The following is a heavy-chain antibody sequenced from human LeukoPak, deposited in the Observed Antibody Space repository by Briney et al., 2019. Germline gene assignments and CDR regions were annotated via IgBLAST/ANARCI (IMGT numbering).Heavy chain of an antibody. Sequence: PSETLSLTCTVSGGSLSSYSWSWIRQPPGKGLEWIGYIYYSGSTNYNPSLKSRVTISVDTSKNQFSLKLSSVTAADTAVYYCARVSTAMVKDYYGMDVWGQGTTVTVSS. V-gene: IGHV4-59*01. CDR3: ARVSTAMVKDYYGMDV. J-gene: IGHJ6*02. CDR2: IYYSGST. CDR1: GGSLSSYS. D-gene: IGHD5-18*01.